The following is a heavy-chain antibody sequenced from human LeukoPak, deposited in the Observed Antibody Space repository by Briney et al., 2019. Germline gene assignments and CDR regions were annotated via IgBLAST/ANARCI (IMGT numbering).Heavy chain of an antibody. CDR2: IYYSGST. CDR3: AGTILWFGELWETERYYFDY. V-gene: IGHV4-39*01. D-gene: IGHD3-10*01. Sequence: SETLSLTCTVSGGSISSSSYYWGWIRQPPGKGLEWIGSIYYSGSTYYNPALKRRVTISLATSKNQFSLKLSSVTAADTAVYYCAGTILWFGELWETERYYFDYWGQGTLVTVSS. CDR1: GGSISSSSYY. J-gene: IGHJ4*02.